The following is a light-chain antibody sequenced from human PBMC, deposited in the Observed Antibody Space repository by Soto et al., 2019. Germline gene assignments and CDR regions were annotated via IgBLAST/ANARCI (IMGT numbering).Light chain of an antibody. CDR3: TSSTSGSLYV. Sequence: QSALTQPDSVSGSPGQSITISCTGTSNDVGGYNHVSWYQQSPGKVPKLLIYNVSNRPSGVSDRFSGSKSGNTASLTISGLQAEDESDYFCTSSTSGSLYVFGTGTKLTVL. J-gene: IGLJ1*01. V-gene: IGLV2-14*01. CDR2: NVS. CDR1: SNDVGGYNH.